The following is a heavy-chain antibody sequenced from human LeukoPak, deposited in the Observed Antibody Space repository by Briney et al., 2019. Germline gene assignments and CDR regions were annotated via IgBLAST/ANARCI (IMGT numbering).Heavy chain of an antibody. J-gene: IGHJ6*02. CDR1: GGSISSYY. D-gene: IGHD3-10*01. V-gene: IGHV4-59*01. Sequence: SETLSLTCTVSGGSISSYYWSWIRQPPGKGLEWIGYIYYSGSTNYNPSLKSRVTISVDTSKNQFSLKLSSVTAADTAVYYCARGGMVRGVKYYYYYGMDVWGQGTTVTVSS. CDR3: ARGGMVRGVKYYYYYGMDV. CDR2: IYYSGST.